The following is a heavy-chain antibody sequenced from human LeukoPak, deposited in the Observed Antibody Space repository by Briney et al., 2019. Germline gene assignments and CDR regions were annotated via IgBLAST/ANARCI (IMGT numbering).Heavy chain of an antibody. D-gene: IGHD6-25*01. CDR2: INPSTGST. J-gene: IGHJ5*02. V-gene: IGHV1-46*01. CDR1: GYTFTSCN. Sequence: EASVKVSCKASGYTFTSCNMHWVRQAPGQGLEWMGIINPSTGSTTYAQKFRDRVTMTRDTSTSTVYMELSSLRSEDTAVYYCAREPAAGYNWFDPWGQGTLVTVSS. CDR3: AREPAAGYNWFDP.